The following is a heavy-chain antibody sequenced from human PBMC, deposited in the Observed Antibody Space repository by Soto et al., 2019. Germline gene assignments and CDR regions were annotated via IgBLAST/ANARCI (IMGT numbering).Heavy chain of an antibody. D-gene: IGHD3-10*01. CDR1: GGSISSGGYS. CDR2: IYHSGST. V-gene: IGHV4-30-2*01. J-gene: IGHJ5*02. CDR3: ARVGYYGSGSYYNTRFDP. Sequence: KPSETLSLTCAVSGGSISSGGYSWSWIRQPPGKGLEWIGYIYHSGSTYYNPSLKSRVTISVDRSKNQFSLKLSSVTAADTAVYYCARVGYYGSGSYYNTRFDPWGQGTLVTVSS.